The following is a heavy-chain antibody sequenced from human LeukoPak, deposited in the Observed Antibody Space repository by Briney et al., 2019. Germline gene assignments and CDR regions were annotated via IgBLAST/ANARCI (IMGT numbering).Heavy chain of an antibody. CDR2: IYYSGST. J-gene: IGHJ4*02. Sequence: PSGTLSLTCTVSGGSINSNTYFWGWIRQPPGKGLEWIGSIYYSGSTYYNPSLKSRVTISADTSKNQFSLKLSSVTAADTAVYYCARHDALYYYYGSGRVSYFDYWGQGTLVTVSS. V-gene: IGHV4-39*01. CDR3: ARHDALYYYYGSGRVSYFDY. CDR1: GGSINSNTYF. D-gene: IGHD3-10*01.